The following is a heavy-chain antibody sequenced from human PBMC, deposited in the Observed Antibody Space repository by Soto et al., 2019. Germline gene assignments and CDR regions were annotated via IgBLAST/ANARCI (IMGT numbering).Heavy chain of an antibody. Sequence: ESGGGVVQPGRSLTLSCAASGFTFRNYAMHWVRQAPGKGLAWVATISYDGDNKYYTDSVKGPFTISRDNYKTTLYLQMNSLRPEDAAVYYCARPWGQLSTYYYGMDTWGQGTTVTVSS. CDR3: ARPWGQLSTYYYGMDT. D-gene: IGHD3-16*01. CDR1: GFTFRNYA. CDR2: ISYDGDNK. V-gene: IGHV3-30-3*01. J-gene: IGHJ6*02.